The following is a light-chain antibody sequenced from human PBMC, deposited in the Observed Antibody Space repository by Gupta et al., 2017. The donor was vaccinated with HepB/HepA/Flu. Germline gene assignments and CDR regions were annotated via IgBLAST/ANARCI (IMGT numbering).Light chain of an antibody. CDR3: PETYDNPRT. V-gene: IGKV1-39*01. CDR1: QSISSY. Sequence: IQMPQSPSSLSASAADRVTITCRASQSISSYVKWYQHKPGKAPERLNDAATTLQTGVPSRFSGRGSRADCTRTVSSLKTEDVATYYGPETYDNPRTCGGGTKVEIK. CDR2: AAT. J-gene: IGKJ4*01.